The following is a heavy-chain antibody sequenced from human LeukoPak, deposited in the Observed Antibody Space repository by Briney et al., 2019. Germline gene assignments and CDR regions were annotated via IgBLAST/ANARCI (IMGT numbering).Heavy chain of an antibody. D-gene: IGHD6-19*01. CDR1: GGSISSYY. Sequence: PSETLSLTCTVSGGSISSYYWSWIRQPPGKGLEWIGYIYYSGSTNYNPSLKSRVTISVDTSKNQFSLKLSSVTAADTAVYYRARHVAAVADGLDYWGQGTLVTVSS. CDR2: IYYSGST. J-gene: IGHJ4*02. V-gene: IGHV4-59*08. CDR3: ARHVAAVADGLDY.